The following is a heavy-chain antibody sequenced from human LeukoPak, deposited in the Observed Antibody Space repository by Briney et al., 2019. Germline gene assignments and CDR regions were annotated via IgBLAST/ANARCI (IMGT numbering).Heavy chain of an antibody. J-gene: IGHJ4*02. CDR2: IVGSGGAT. CDR1: GFSFTNYA. CDR3: AKARLSTGWAYNDY. D-gene: IGHD6-19*01. Sequence: GGSLRLSCAASGFSFTNYAMSWVRQAPGKGLEWASAIVGSGGATFYADSVKGRFTISRDNSKNTVFLQMNSLRAEDTAVYYCAKARLSTGWAYNDYWGPGTLVTVSS. V-gene: IGHV3-23*01.